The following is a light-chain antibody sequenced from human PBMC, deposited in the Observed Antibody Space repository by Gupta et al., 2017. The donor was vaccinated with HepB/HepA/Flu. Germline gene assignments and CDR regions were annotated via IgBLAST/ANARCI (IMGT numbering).Light chain of an antibody. J-gene: IGLJ2*01. CDR3: QTWDTSVRQVL. Sequence: QLVLTQSPSASASLGVPVKITGTLRSGHSDFAIAWHQQQPERGPRSLMKIIMYGSHDKGAGIPDRFSGSSSGAAPYLTINRLQSEDEADYYCQTWDTSVRQVLFGAGTKLTVL. CDR1: SGHSDFA. CDR2: IIMYGSH. V-gene: IGLV4-69*01.